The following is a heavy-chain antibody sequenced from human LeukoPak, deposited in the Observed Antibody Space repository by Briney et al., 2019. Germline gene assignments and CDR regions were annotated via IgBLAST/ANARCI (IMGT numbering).Heavy chain of an antibody. V-gene: IGHV3-64*04. CDR2: ISDSGGST. J-gene: IGHJ4*02. CDR1: GFPFSSYA. Sequence: GGSLRLSCSASGFPFSSYAMHWVRQAPGKGLEYVSAISDSGGSTYYADSVKGRFTISRDNSKNTLYLQMNSLRAEDTAVYYCAKCRLIYGGYSDYWGQGTLVTVSS. CDR3: AKCRLIYGGYSDY. D-gene: IGHD4-23*01.